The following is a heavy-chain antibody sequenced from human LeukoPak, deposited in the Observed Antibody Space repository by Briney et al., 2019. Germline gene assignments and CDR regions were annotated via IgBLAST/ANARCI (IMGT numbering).Heavy chain of an antibody. J-gene: IGHJ4*02. CDR3: ARERETITMVRGVIALENY. CDR2: ISSSGSTI. D-gene: IGHD3-10*01. Sequence: PGGSLRLSCAASGFTFSDYYMSWIRQAPGKGLEWVSYISSSGSTIYYADSVKGRFTISRDNAKNSLYLQMDSLRAEDTAVYYCARERETITMVRGVIALENYWGQGTLVTVSS. V-gene: IGHV3-11*01. CDR1: GFTFSDYY.